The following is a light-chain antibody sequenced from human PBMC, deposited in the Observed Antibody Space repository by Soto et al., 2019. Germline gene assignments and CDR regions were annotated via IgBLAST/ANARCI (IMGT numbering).Light chain of an antibody. CDR2: SSN. CDR1: SSNIGSNS. CDR3: AAWDDSLNGPV. Sequence: QSVLTQPPSASGTPGQRVSISCSGSSSNIGSNSVNWYQQLPGTAPKLLIYSSNQRPSGVPDRISGSKSGTSASLAISGLQSEDEADHYCAAWDDSLNGPVFGTGTKLTVL. V-gene: IGLV1-44*01. J-gene: IGLJ1*01.